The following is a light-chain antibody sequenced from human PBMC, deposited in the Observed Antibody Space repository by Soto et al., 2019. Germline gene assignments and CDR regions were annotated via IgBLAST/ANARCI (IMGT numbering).Light chain of an antibody. CDR3: MQPLQTPFT. CDR1: QSLLHSDGYTY. J-gene: IGKJ3*01. Sequence: DIVLTQSPLSLPVTPGEPASISCRSSQSLLHSDGYTYLDWYLQKPGQSPQLLIYLASNRAPGVPDRFSGSGSGTDFTLNISRVAAEDVGVYYCMQPLQTPFTFGPGTKVDIK. CDR2: LAS. V-gene: IGKV2-28*01.